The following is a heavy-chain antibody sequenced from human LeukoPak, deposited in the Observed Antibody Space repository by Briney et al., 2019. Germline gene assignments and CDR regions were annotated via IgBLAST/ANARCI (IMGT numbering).Heavy chain of an antibody. D-gene: IGHD3-10*01. CDR1: AFTVSSNY. J-gene: IGHJ4*02. V-gene: IGHV3-66*01. CDR3: ATGERTVRGDVVDY. CDR2: IYSGRSI. Sequence: PGGWLRLSCAASAFTVSSNYMSCFRQAPGKGLEWVSVIYSGRSIYYADYVKGRFTISRDNSKNTLYLQINSLRAEDTAVYFSATGERTVRGDVVDYWGQGTLVTVSS.